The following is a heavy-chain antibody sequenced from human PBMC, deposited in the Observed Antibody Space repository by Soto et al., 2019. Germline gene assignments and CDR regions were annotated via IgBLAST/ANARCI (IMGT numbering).Heavy chain of an antibody. CDR3: ARDRVGTGTRWFDP. CDR2: INAGNGNT. CDR1: GYTFTSYA. Sequence: GASVKVSCKASGYTFTSYAMHWVRQAPGQRLEWMGWINAGNGNTKYSQKFQGRVTITRDTSASTAYMELSSLRSEDTAVYYCARDRVGTGTRWFDPWGQGTLVTVSS. V-gene: IGHV1-3*01. J-gene: IGHJ5*02. D-gene: IGHD1-7*01.